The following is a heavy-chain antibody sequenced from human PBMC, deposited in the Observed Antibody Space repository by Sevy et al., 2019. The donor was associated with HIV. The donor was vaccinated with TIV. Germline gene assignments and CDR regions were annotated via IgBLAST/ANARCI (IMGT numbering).Heavy chain of an antibody. Sequence: ASVKVSCKASGYNFNNYGISWVRQAPGQGLEWIGWINVYNGNTNYAQKVQGRATMTTEKSTNTAYMELRSLRSDDTAVYYCARTTYCSRTSCYNGYPDYWGQGTLVTVSS. V-gene: IGHV1-18*01. J-gene: IGHJ4*02. CDR2: INVYNGNT. CDR1: GYNFNNYG. CDR3: ARTTYCSRTSCYNGYPDY. D-gene: IGHD2-2*02.